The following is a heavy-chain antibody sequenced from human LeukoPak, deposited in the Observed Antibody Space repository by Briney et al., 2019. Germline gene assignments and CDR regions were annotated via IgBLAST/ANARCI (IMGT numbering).Heavy chain of an antibody. CDR2: VSSGSSTI. CDR3: AELGITMIGGV. V-gene: IGHV3-11*04. CDR1: GFTFSDYY. Sequence: GGSLRLSCAASGFTFSDYYMSWIRQAPGKALEWVSYVSSGSSTIYYADSVKGRFTVSRGNAKNSLYLQMNSLRAEDTAVYYCAELGITMIGGVWGKGTTVTISS. D-gene: IGHD3-10*02. J-gene: IGHJ6*04.